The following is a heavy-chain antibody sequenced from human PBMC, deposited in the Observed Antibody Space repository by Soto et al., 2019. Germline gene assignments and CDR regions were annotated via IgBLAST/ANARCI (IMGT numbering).Heavy chain of an antibody. CDR2: IHYSGST. V-gene: IGHV4-39*01. D-gene: IGHD3-3*01. CDR1: GGSISSSSYY. J-gene: IGHJ4*02. Sequence: ASETLSLTCTVSGGSISSSSYYWGWIRQPPGKGLEWIGSIHYSGSTYYNPSLKSRVTISVDTSKNQFSLKLSSVTAADTAVYYCARHVYDFWSGYLPNFDYWGQGTLVTVSS. CDR3: ARHVYDFWSGYLPNFDY.